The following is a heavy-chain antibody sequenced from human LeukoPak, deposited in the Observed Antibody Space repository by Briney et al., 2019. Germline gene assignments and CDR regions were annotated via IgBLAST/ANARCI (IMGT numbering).Heavy chain of an antibody. CDR1: GFSFSTYD. Sequence: PGRSLRLACAASGFSFSTYDMHWVRQAPGKGLEWVAVISSDGSHKYWADSVKGRFTISRDNSKNTVYLQMNSLRAEDTAVYYCARDRVGGTSYFDYWGQGTLVTVPS. D-gene: IGHD1-26*01. CDR3: ARDRVGGTSYFDY. V-gene: IGHV3-30*03. CDR2: ISSDGSHK. J-gene: IGHJ4*02.